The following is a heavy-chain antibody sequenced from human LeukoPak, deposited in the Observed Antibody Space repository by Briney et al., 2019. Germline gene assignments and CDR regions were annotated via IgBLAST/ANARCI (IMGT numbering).Heavy chain of an antibody. J-gene: IGHJ5*02. CDR2: IYYSGCT. CDR1: GGSISSGGYY. D-gene: IGHD2-2*01. Sequence: SQTLSLTCTVSGGSISSGGYYWSWIRQHPGKGLEWIGYIYYSGCTYYNPSLKSRVTISVDTSKNQFSLKLSSVTAADTAVYYCARGEGVVVPAATYRGNWFDPWGQGTLVTVSS. CDR3: ARGEGVVVPAATYRGNWFDP. V-gene: IGHV4-31*03.